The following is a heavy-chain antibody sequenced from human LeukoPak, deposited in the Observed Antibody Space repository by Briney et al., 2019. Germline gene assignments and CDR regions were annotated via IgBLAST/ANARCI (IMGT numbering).Heavy chain of an antibody. CDR2: INPNSGGT. CDR3: ASGVNYYGSGTYYNGGY. V-gene: IGHV1-2*02. D-gene: IGHD3-10*01. Sequence: GASVKVSCKASGYTFTGYYMHWVRQAPGQGLEWMGWINPNSGGTNYAQKFQGRVTMTRDTSISTAYMELSRLRSDDTAVYYCASGVNYYGSGTYYNGGYWGQGTLVTVSS. J-gene: IGHJ4*02. CDR1: GYTFTGYY.